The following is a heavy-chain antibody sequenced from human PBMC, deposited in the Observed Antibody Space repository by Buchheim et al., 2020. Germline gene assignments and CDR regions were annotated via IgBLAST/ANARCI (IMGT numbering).Heavy chain of an antibody. CDR1: GFTFTNTW. D-gene: IGHD6-6*01. CDR2: INHSGST. Sequence: VQLVESGGGLVKPGGSLRLSCAASGFTFTNTWMSWVRQAPGKGLEWIGEINHSGSTNYNPSLKSRVTISVDTSKNQFSLKLSSVTAADTAVYYCARGRGAARGPTDYYYGMDVWGQGTT. V-gene: IGHV4-4*02. J-gene: IGHJ6*02. CDR3: ARGRGAARGPTDYYYGMDV.